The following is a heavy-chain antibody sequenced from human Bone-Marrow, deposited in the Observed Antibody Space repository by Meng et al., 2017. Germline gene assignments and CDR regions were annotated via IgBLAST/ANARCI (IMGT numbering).Heavy chain of an antibody. V-gene: IGHV1-18*01. Sequence: KASCKASGYTFTSYGISWVRQAPGQGLEWMGWISAYNGNTNYAQKFQGRVTMTRDTSISTAYMELSRLRSDDTAVYYCALWGSGSYYNPPGFDYWGQGTLVTVS. CDR3: ALWGSGSYYNPPGFDY. CDR1: GYTFTSYG. CDR2: ISAYNGNT. D-gene: IGHD3-10*01. J-gene: IGHJ4*02.